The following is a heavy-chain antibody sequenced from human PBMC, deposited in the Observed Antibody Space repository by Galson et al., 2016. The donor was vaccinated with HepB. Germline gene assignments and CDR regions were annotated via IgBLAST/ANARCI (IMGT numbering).Heavy chain of an antibody. CDR1: DNSFSSHS. J-gene: IGHJ6*03. Sequence: SLRLSCAASDNSFSSHSMMWVRQAPGKGPEWVSSISNSAAYTYYSDSVKGRFTISRDNTKNSLYLQMNSLRGEDTGMYYCARVSPAAVGGFYYYMDVWGNGTTVTVSS. V-gene: IGHV3-21*06. CDR2: ISNSAAYT. D-gene: IGHD2-2*01. CDR3: ARVSPAAVGGFYYYMDV.